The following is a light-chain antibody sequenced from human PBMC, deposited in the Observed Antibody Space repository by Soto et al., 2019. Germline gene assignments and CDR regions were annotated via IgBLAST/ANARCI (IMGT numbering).Light chain of an antibody. J-gene: IGLJ2*01. V-gene: IGLV2-8*01. CDR1: SSDVGGYNY. CDR3: SSYAGSNNLV. Sequence: QSALTQPPSASGSPGQSVTISCTGTSSDVGGYNYVSWYQQHPGKAPKLMIYEVSKRPSGVPDRFSGSKSGTTASLTVSGLQAEDEGDYYCSSYAGSNNLVFGGGTKLTVL. CDR2: EVS.